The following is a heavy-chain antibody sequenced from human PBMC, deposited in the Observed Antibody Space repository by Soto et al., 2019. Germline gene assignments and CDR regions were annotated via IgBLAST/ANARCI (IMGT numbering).Heavy chain of an antibody. Sequence: SETLSLTCTVSGGSISSGDYYWSWIRQPPGKGLEWIGYIYYSGSTYYNPSLKSRVTIAVDTSKNQFSLKLSSVTAADTAVYYCARVEMATNPPTFHYWGQGTLVTVSS. CDR1: GGSISSGDYY. CDR3: ARVEMATNPPTFHY. CDR2: IYYSGST. D-gene: IGHD5-12*01. V-gene: IGHV4-30-4*01. J-gene: IGHJ4*02.